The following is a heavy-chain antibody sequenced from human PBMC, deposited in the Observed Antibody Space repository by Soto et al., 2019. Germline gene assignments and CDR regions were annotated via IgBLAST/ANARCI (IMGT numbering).Heavy chain of an antibody. CDR2: ISWNSGSI. CDR1: GFTFDDYA. Sequence: EVQLVESGGGLVQPGRSLRLSCAASGFTFDDYAMHWVRQAPGKGLEWVSGISWNSGSIGYADSVKGRFTISRDNAKNSLYLQMNSLRAEDTALDYCANQHYYLYYFDYWGQGTLVTVSS. V-gene: IGHV3-9*01. D-gene: IGHD3-10*01. CDR3: ANQHYYLYYFDY. J-gene: IGHJ4*02.